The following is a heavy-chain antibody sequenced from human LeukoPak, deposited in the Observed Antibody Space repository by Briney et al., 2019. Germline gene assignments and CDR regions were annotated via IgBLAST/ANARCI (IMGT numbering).Heavy chain of an antibody. V-gene: IGHV4-4*07. CDR3: AREVSITMVRGVISGGRWFDP. CDR1: GGSISSYY. J-gene: IGHJ5*02. CDR2: IYTSGST. Sequence: PSETLSLTCTVSGGSISSYYWSWIRQPAGKGLEWIGRIYTSGSTNYNPSLKSRVTMSVDTSKNQFSLKLSSVTAADTAVYYCAREVSITMVRGVISGGRWFDPWGQGTLVTVSS. D-gene: IGHD3-10*01.